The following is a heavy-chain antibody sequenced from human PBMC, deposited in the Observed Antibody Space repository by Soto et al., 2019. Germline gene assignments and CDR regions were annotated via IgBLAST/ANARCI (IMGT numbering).Heavy chain of an antibody. V-gene: IGHV3-49*03. Sequence: PGXSLELACTAAGFTFGGYAISWFLQAPGKGLEWVGFIRSKAYGGTTEYAASVKGRFTISRDDSKSIAYLQMNSLKTEDTAVYYCTRGLHDYGDPLPRNWGQGTLVTVSS. D-gene: IGHD4-17*01. CDR3: TRGLHDYGDPLPRN. J-gene: IGHJ4*02. CDR2: IRSKAYGGTT. CDR1: GFTFGGYA.